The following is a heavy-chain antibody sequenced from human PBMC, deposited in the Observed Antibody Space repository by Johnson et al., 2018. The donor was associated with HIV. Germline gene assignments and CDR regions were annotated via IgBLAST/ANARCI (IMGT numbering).Heavy chain of an antibody. Sequence: VQLVESGGVVVQPGGSLRLSCAASGFTFDDYTMHWVRQAPGKGLEWVSLISWDGGSTYYADSVKGRFTISRDNSKNSLYLQMNSLRTEDTALYYCAKDMEDSSGYYGALDIWGQGTMVTVSS. V-gene: IGHV3-43*01. CDR1: GFTFDDYT. J-gene: IGHJ3*02. CDR3: AKDMEDSSGYYGALDI. D-gene: IGHD3-22*01. CDR2: ISWDGGST.